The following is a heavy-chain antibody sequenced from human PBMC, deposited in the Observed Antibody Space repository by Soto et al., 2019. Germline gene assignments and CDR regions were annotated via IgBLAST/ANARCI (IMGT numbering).Heavy chain of an antibody. Sequence: PGGSLRLSCAASGFTFSSYAMTWVRQSPGKGLEWISYISSGGDTKYYADSVTGRFTISRDNAKNSLFLQMSSLRAEDTAVYYCARASMWIDYWGQGTLVTVSS. J-gene: IGHJ4*02. V-gene: IGHV3-48*01. CDR3: ARASMWIDY. D-gene: IGHD3-10*02. CDR1: GFTFSSYA. CDR2: ISSGGDTK.